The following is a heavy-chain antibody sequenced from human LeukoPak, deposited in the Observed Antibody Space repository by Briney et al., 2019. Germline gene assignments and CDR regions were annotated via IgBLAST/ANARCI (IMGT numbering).Heavy chain of an antibody. J-gene: IGHJ4*02. CDR2: IVVGSGNT. D-gene: IGHD3-22*01. CDR3: AADHLHYDSSGSKEN. Sequence: SVKVSCKASGFTFTSSAVQWGRQARGQRLEWIGWIVVGSGNTNYAQKFQERVTITRDMSTSTAYMELSSLRSEDTAVYYCAADHLHYDSSGSKENWGQGTLVTVSS. V-gene: IGHV1-58*01. CDR1: GFTFTSSA.